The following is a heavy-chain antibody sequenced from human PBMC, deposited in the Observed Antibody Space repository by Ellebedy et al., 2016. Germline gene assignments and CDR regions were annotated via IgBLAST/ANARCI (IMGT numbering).Heavy chain of an antibody. CDR1: GLSFGNFF. Sequence: GESLKISCVASGLSFGNFFMTWVRQAPGGGLEWVSTISGGGDITVSADSVKGRFTISRDNSRNTLYLQMNSLRAEDTAVYYCYYGHYSGSWGQGTLVTVSS. CDR2: ISGGGDIT. D-gene: IGHD4-17*01. CDR3: YYGHYSGS. V-gene: IGHV3-23*01. J-gene: IGHJ4*02.